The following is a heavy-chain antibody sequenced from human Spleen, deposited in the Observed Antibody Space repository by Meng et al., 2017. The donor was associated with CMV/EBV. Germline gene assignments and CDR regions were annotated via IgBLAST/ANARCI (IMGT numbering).Heavy chain of an antibody. Sequence: LSGAASGFTFSGSAMHWVRQASGKGLEWVGRIRGKANSYATAYAASVKGRFTISRDDSKNTAYLQMNSLKAEDTAVYFCTRHGGYDPWGQGTLVTVSS. CDR2: IRGKANSYAT. V-gene: IGHV3-73*01. J-gene: IGHJ5*02. D-gene: IGHD5-12*01. CDR1: GFTFSGSA. CDR3: TRHGGYDP.